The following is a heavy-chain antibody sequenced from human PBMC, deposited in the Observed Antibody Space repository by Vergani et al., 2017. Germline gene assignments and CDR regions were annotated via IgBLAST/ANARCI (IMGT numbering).Heavy chain of an antibody. D-gene: IGHD2-21*01. Sequence: QAQLQESGPRLVKPSQTLSLTCSFSGGSLDIHSQTWGWIRQPAGEGLEWIGLIDVKGNSNFSSSLVSRVTMSADASRGRFSLNLRSDTTADTAVYYCVRVLHTSYILGAFDIWGQEIKVTVSS. CDR2: IDVKGNS. CDR3: VRVLHTSYILGAFDI. CDR1: GGSLDIHSQT. V-gene: IGHV4-61*02. J-gene: IGHJ3*02.